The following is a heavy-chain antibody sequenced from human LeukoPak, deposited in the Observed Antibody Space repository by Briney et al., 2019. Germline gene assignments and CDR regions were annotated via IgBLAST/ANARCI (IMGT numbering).Heavy chain of an antibody. CDR1: GGSISSGGYY. CDR3: ARRPRSYSSSWIDY. V-gene: IGHV4-31*03. Sequence: PSQTLSLTCTVSGGSISSGGYYWRWIPQHPGKGLEWIGYIYYSGSTYYNPSLKSRVTISVDTSKNQFSLKLSSVTAADTAVYYCARRPRSYSSSWIDYWGQGTLVTVSS. CDR2: IYYSGST. J-gene: IGHJ4*02. D-gene: IGHD6-13*01.